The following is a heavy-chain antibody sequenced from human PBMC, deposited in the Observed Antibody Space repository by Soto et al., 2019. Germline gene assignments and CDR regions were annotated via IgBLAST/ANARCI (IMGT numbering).Heavy chain of an antibody. J-gene: IGHJ6*03. CDR3: VRDFGWYFRSGYMDV. V-gene: IGHV3-21*02. D-gene: IGHD3-3*01. Sequence: EVQLVESGGGLVKPGGSLRLSCAASGFDFSSYSMNWVRQAPGKGLEWVSSINEDSSYIYYAHSLRDRFTISGDNDKEALYLQMNSLRAENTAVYYCVRDFGWYFRSGYMDVWGDGATVTVSS. CDR2: INEDSSYI. CDR1: GFDFSSYS.